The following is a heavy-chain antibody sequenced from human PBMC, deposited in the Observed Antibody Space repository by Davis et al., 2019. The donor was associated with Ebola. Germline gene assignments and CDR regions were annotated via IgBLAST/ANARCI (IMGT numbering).Heavy chain of an antibody. CDR3: ARGRGWLRCIDP. V-gene: IGHV4-34*01. D-gene: IGHD5-12*01. CDR2: INHSGST. J-gene: IGHJ5*02. Sequence: MPSETLSLTCAAYGGSFSGYYWSWFRQPQGKGLEWIGEINHSGSTNYNPSLKSRVTISVDTSKNQFSLKLSSVTAADTAVYYCARGRGWLRCIDPWGQGTLVTVSS. CDR1: GGSFSGYY.